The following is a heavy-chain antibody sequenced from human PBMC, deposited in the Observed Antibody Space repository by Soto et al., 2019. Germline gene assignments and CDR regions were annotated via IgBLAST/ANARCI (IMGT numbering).Heavy chain of an antibody. D-gene: IGHD1-20*01. CDR1: GGSFSGYY. Sequence: QVQLQQWGAGLLKPSETLSLTCAVYGGSFSGYYWSWIRQPPGKGLEWIGEINHSGSTNYNPSLKSRGTISVDTSKNQFSLKLSSVTAADTAVYYCARVGFNWNDDYYGMDVWGQGTTVTVSS. J-gene: IGHJ6*02. CDR2: INHSGST. V-gene: IGHV4-34*01. CDR3: ARVGFNWNDDYYGMDV.